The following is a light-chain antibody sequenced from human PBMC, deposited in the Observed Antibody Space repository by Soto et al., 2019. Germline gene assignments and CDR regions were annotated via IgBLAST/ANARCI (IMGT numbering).Light chain of an antibody. J-gene: IGLJ1*01. Sequence: QSVLTQPPSASGSPGQSVTISCTGTSSDVGGYNYVSWYQQHPGKAPKLIIYEVSKRPSGVPDRFSGSKSGNTASLTVSGLQAEDEADYYCAAWDDSLSDPYVFGTGTKLTVL. CDR2: EVS. V-gene: IGLV2-8*01. CDR1: SSDVGGYNY. CDR3: AAWDDSLSDPYV.